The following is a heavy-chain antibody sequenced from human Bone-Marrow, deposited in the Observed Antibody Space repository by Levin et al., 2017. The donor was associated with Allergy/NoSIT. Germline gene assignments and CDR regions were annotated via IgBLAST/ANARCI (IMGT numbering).Heavy chain of an antibody. CDR3: AKDLGDGSLYYYGMDV. J-gene: IGHJ6*02. CDR2: ISSDGSIK. D-gene: IGHD3-16*01. Sequence: GGSLRLSCSASGFSFTTYGIHWVRQAPGKGLEWVAVISSDGSIKYYVDSVKGRFTISRDNSKNTLYLQMNSLRIEDAAVYYCAKDLGDGSLYYYGMDVWGQGTTVTVSS. CDR1: GFSFTTYG. V-gene: IGHV3-30*18.